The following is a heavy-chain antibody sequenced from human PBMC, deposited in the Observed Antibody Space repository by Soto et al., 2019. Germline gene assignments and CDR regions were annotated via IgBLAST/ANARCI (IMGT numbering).Heavy chain of an antibody. Sequence: SETLSLTCAVYGGSFSGYYWSWIRQPPGKGLEWIGEINHSGSTNYNPSLKSRVTISVDTSKNQFSLKLSSVTAADTAVYYCAREPAYCTNGVCHGNWFDPWGQGTLVTVSS. D-gene: IGHD2-8*01. J-gene: IGHJ5*02. V-gene: IGHV4-34*01. CDR1: GGSFSGYY. CDR2: INHSGST. CDR3: AREPAYCTNGVCHGNWFDP.